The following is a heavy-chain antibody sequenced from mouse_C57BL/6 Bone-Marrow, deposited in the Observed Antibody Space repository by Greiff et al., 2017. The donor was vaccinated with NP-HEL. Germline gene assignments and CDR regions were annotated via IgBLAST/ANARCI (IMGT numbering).Heavy chain of an antibody. CDR1: GFTFSSYG. D-gene: IGHD1-1*01. V-gene: IGHV5-6*01. CDR2: ISSGGSYT. J-gene: IGHJ4*01. CDR3: ASLYYGSSFLDY. Sequence: EVMLVESGGDLVKPGGSLKLSCAASGFTFSSYGMSWVRQTPDKRLEWVATISSGGSYTYYPDSVKGRFTISRDNAKNTLYLQMSSLKSEDTAMYYCASLYYGSSFLDYWGQGTSVTVSS.